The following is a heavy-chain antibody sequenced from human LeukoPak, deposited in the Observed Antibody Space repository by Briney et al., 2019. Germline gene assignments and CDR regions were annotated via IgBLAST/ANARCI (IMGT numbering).Heavy chain of an antibody. V-gene: IGHV3-23*01. D-gene: IGHD2-2*01. CDR2: ISGSGGST. CDR3: AKDEDIVVVPAAIDY. Sequence: GSLRLSCAASGFTFSSYAMSCVRQAPGKGLECVSAISGSGGSTYYADSVKGRFTISRDNSKNTLYLQMNRLRAEDTAVYYCAKDEDIVVVPAAIDYWGQGTLVTVSS. J-gene: IGHJ4*02. CDR1: GFTFSSYA.